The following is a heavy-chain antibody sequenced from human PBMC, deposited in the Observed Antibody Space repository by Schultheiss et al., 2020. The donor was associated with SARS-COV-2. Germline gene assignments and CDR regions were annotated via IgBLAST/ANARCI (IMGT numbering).Heavy chain of an antibody. D-gene: IGHD2-2*02. CDR1: GFTFSSYS. CDR2: ISSSSSYI. J-gene: IGHJ3*02. CDR3: ARGAHVPRYCSSPSCYTWSAFDI. V-gene: IGHV3-21*01. Sequence: LSLTCAASGFTFSSYSMNWVRQAPGKGLEWVSSISSSSSYIYYADSVKGRFTISRDNAKNSLYLQMNSLRAEDTAVYYCARGAHVPRYCSSPSCYTWSAFDIWGQGTMVTVSS.